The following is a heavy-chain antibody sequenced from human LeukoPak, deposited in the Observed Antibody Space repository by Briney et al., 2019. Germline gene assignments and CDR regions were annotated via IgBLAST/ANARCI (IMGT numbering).Heavy chain of an antibody. Sequence: SVRVSCKASGGTFSSYAISWVRQAPGQGLEWMGGIIPIFGTANYAQKFQGRVTITADESTSTAYMELSSLRSEDTAAYYCASPPEELGYCSSTSCFIGYFQHWGQGTLVTVSS. D-gene: IGHD2-2*01. J-gene: IGHJ1*01. CDR3: ASPPEELGYCSSTSCFIGYFQH. CDR1: GGTFSSYA. CDR2: IIPIFGTA. V-gene: IGHV1-69*13.